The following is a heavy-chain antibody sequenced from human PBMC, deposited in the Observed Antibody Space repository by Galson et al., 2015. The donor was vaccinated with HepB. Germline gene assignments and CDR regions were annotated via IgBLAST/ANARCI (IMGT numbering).Heavy chain of an antibody. J-gene: IGHJ6*02. CDR2: ITGSGGST. V-gene: IGHV3-23*01. CDR3: ANAVALYFSYGLDA. Sequence: SLRLSCAASGFTFTRYAMTWVRQAPGKGLEWVSAITGSGGSTYYADSVKGRFTSSRDNSKNTLHLQVNRLRAEDTAVYYCANAVALYFSYGLDAWGQGTTVAVAS. CDR1: GFTFTRYA.